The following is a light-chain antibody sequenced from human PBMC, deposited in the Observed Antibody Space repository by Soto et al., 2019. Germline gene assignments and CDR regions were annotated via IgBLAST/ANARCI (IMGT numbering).Light chain of an antibody. V-gene: IGKV2-24*01. CDR3: VQFSHFPRT. CDR1: QSLVYSDGNTY. CDR2: QIS. J-gene: IGKJ1*01. Sequence: DIVLTQTPLSSPVTLGQPASISCRSSQSLVYSDGNTYLSWLQQRPGQPPRLLIYQISNRFSGVPDRFSGRGAGTDFTLKISRVEAEDVGVYPCVQFSHFPRTFGQGTKVEIK.